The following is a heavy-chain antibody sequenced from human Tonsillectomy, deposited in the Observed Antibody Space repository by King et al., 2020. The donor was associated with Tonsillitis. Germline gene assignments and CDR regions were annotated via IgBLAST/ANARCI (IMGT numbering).Heavy chain of an antibody. CDR1: GGSIRSYY. J-gene: IGHJ4*02. CDR2: IYYSGST. Sequence: QLQESGPGLVKSSETLSLTCTVSGGSIRSYYWNWIRQPPGKGLECIGYIYYSGSTNYNPSLMSRVTISVDTSKKQFSLTVSSVTAADTAVYYCARAVGYNFGTWHYFDYWGQGTLVTVSS. CDR3: ARAVGYNFGTWHYFDY. V-gene: IGHV4-59*01. D-gene: IGHD5-24*01.